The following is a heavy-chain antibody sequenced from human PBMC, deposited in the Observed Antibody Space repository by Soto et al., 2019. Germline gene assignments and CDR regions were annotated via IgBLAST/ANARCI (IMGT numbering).Heavy chain of an antibody. J-gene: IGHJ6*02. CDR1: GYTFTSYY. D-gene: IGHD3-22*01. Sequence: ASVKVSCKASGYTFTSYYMHWVRQAPRQGLEWMGIINPSGGSTSYAQKFQGRVTMTRDTSTSTVYMELRSLRSEDTAVYYCARDLAQFTYYYDSSGYYLPPLLTYGMDVWGQGTTVTVSS. V-gene: IGHV1-46*01. CDR2: INPSGGST. CDR3: ARDLAQFTYYYDSSGYYLPPLLTYGMDV.